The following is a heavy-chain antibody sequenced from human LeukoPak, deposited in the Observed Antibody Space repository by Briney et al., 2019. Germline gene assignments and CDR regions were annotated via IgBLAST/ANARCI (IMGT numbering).Heavy chain of an antibody. Sequence: PSETLSLTCAVSGASITSCYWSWVRQSAGKGREWIGRLYTTGTTNYNPSLKSRVTMSGDSSKNQLSLTLTSVTTADTAVYYCVRDGANWEEPNDAFDTWGQGTLLTVSS. V-gene: IGHV4-4*07. CDR3: VRDGANWEEPNDAFDT. J-gene: IGHJ3*02. CDR2: LYTTGTT. D-gene: IGHD1-26*01. CDR1: GASITSCY.